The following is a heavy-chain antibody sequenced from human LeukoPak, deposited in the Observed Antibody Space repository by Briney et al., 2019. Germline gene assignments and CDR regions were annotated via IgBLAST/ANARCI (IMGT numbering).Heavy chain of an antibody. Sequence: PSETLSLTCTVSGYSISSGYYWGWIRQPPGKGLEWIGSIYHSGSTYYNPSLKSRVTISVDTSKNQFSLKLSSVTAADTAVYYCARFDYGDYILDYWGQGTLVTVSS. J-gene: IGHJ4*02. CDR1: GYSISSGYY. CDR3: ARFDYGDYILDY. CDR2: IYHSGST. V-gene: IGHV4-38-2*02. D-gene: IGHD4-17*01.